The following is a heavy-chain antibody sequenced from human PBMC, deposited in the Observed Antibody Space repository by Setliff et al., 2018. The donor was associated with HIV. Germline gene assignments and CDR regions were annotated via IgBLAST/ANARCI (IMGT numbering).Heavy chain of an antibody. CDR1: GCTFTRYY. J-gene: IGHJ4*02. V-gene: IGHV1-46*01. Sequence: ASVKVSCKASGCTFTRYYMHWVRQAPGQGLEWMGMISPSGISTSYAQKFQGRVTMTRDTSTSTAYMELSSLTSEDTAVYYCARLRGLNLEPFDFWGQGTLVTVSS. D-gene: IGHD1-1*01. CDR2: ISPSGIST. CDR3: ARLRGLNLEPFDF.